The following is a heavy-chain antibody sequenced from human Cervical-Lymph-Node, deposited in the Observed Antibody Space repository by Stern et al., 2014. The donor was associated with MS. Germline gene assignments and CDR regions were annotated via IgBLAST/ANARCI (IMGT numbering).Heavy chain of an antibody. CDR1: GYPFTSYG. J-gene: IGHJ4*02. CDR3: ARGDRGWSSDY. D-gene: IGHD6-19*01. Sequence: QVQLVQSGAQVKTPGASVKVSCKASGYPFTSYGITLVRQAPGQGLEWVGWISVSNGDAHYAQNVQGRVTMTTDASTSTASMELRSLRSDDTAVYYCARGDRGWSSDYWGKGTLVTVFS. V-gene: IGHV1-18*01. CDR2: ISVSNGDA.